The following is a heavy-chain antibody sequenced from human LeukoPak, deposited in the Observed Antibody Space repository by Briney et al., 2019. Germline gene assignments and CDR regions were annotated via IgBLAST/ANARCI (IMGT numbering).Heavy chain of an antibody. V-gene: IGHV1-2*02. Sequence: ASVKVSCKASGYTFTDHYIHWVRQAPGQGFEWMGWINPNTGGTDYAQKFQDRIAISTYMSISTVYMELSRLKSDDTALYYCARDLATIDGIAWYYFENWGQGTLVTVS. J-gene: IGHJ4*02. D-gene: IGHD5-12*01. CDR3: ARDLATIDGIAWYYFEN. CDR2: INPNTGGT. CDR1: GYTFTDHY.